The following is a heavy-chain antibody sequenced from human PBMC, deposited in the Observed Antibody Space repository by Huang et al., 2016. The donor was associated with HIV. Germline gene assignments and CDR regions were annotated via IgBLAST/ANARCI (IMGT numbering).Heavy chain of an antibody. Sequence: QVQLHQWGAGLLKPSETLSLTCAVYGGSFSGYYWSWIRQPPGKGLEWIGEITHSGRTTSNPSLKSRVTISEETSKNQFSLKLSSVTAADTAVYYCARAPHYGSGSYYYWGQGTLVTVSS. CDR1: GGSFSGYY. J-gene: IGHJ4*02. D-gene: IGHD3-10*01. CDR3: ARAPHYGSGSYYY. V-gene: IGHV4-34*01. CDR2: ITHSGRT.